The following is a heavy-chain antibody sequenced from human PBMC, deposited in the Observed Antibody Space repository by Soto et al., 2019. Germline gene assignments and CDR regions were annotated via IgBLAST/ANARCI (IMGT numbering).Heavy chain of an antibody. V-gene: IGHV1-18*04. CDR1: GYTFTIYG. J-gene: IGHJ4*02. Sequence: QVQLVQSGAEVKKPAASVKVSCNASGYTFTIYGISWVRQAPGQGLEWMGWISGYNGNTDYAQNLQDRVTLTTDASTSSVYMELRSLRSDDTAVYYCARVDYYDSSGYYGYWGQGTLITVSS. D-gene: IGHD3-22*01. CDR3: ARVDYYDSSGYYGY. CDR2: ISGYNGNT.